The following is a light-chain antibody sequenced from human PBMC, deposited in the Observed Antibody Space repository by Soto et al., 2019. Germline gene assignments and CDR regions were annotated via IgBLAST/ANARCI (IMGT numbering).Light chain of an antibody. V-gene: IGKV3-20*01. CDR1: QSVSSIY. J-gene: IGKJ1*01. Sequence: DIVLTQSPGTLSLSPGERATLSCRTSQSVSSIYLAWYQQKPGQAPRPLIYGASSRATGIPDRFSGSGSGTDFTLTISRLEPEDFAVYFCQHCGSSSWTFGQGTKVDIK. CDR3: QHCGSSSWT. CDR2: GAS.